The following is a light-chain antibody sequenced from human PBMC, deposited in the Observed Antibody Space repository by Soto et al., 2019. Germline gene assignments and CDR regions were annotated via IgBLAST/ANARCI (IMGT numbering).Light chain of an antibody. V-gene: IGKV1-16*02. CDR3: QQYSSYPLT. J-gene: IGKJ5*01. CDR1: QGISRN. Sequence: DIQMTQSPSSLSASVGDRVTITCRASQGISRNLAWIQQRPGKAPKSLVYAASNLESGVPTKFSGSGSGTDFTLTISSLQPEDFATYYCQQYSSYPLTFGQGTRLEIK. CDR2: AAS.